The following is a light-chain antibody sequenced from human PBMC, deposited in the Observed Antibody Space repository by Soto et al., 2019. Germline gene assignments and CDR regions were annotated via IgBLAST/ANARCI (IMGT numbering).Light chain of an antibody. CDR3: QQRYSWPLT. J-gene: IGKJ4*01. Sequence: EIVLTQSPATLSLSPGGRATLSCRVSQNINIYLAWYQQKLGQAPRLLIYDSSIMATGIPARFSGSGSGTDFTLTISSLEPEDFGVYYCQQRYSWPLTFGGGTKVEIK. CDR1: QNINIY. V-gene: IGKV3-11*01. CDR2: DSS.